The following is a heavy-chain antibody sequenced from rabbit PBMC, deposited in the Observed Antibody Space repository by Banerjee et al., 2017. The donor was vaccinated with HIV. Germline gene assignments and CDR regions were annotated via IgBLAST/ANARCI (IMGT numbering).Heavy chain of an antibody. CDR3: ARDAVGNSGYDL. J-gene: IGHJ3*01. D-gene: IGHD1-1*01. CDR1: GFSLSSSYY. V-gene: IGHV1S45*01. Sequence: QEQLEESGGGLVRPEESLTLTCKASGFSLSSSYYMCWVRQAPGKGLEWIGCIFAGASGKTVYASWAKGRFTISKTSSTTVTLQMTSLTAADTATYFCARDAVGNSGYDLWGQGTLVTVS. CDR2: IFAGASGKT.